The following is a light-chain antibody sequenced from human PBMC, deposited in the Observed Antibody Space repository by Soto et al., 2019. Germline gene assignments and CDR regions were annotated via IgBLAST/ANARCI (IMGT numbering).Light chain of an antibody. J-gene: IGLJ2*01. V-gene: IGLV2-14*03. CDR1: SSDVGGYHY. CDR3: SSSTSSSTVV. CDR2: DVS. Sequence: QSALTQPASVSGSPGQSIAISCTGTSSDVGGYHYVSWYQQHPGKAPKLIIYDVSNRPSWGSNRLSGSKAGNTASLTNSGLQAEDEADYYCSSSTSSSTVVFGGGTQLTVL.